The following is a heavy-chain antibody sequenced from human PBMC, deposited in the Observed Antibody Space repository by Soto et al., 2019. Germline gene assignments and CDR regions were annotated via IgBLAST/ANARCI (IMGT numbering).Heavy chain of an antibody. V-gene: IGHV4-31*03. CDR1: GGSISSGGYY. Sequence: TLSLTCTVSGGSISSGGYYWSWIRQHPGKGLEWIGYIYYSGSTYYNPSLKSRVTISVDTSKNQLSLKLSSVTAADTAVYYCARVWNEDWHQVHLTFDPWGQGTLVNVS. CDR3: ARVWNEDWHQVHLTFDP. J-gene: IGHJ5*02. CDR2: IYYSGST. D-gene: IGHD3-9*01.